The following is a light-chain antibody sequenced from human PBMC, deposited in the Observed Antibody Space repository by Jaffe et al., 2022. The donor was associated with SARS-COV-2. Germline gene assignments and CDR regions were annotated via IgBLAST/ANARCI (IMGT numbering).Light chain of an antibody. CDR1: ESIATF. J-gene: IGKJ5*01. V-gene: IGKV1-39*01. CDR2: AAS. Sequence: DIQMTQSPPSLSASVGDRVTITCRASESIATFLNWYQQKPGKAPEVVIYAASGLPGGVPSRFSGTGSGTGFTLTISSLQPEDFGTYYCQQSYSIPITFGQGTRLEI. CDR3: QQSYSIPIT.